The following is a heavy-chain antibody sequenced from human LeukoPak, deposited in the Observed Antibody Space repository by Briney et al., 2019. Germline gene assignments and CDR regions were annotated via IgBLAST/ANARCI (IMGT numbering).Heavy chain of an antibody. CDR3: ARAGDFWSGYYLDY. V-gene: IGHV4-4*09. D-gene: IGHD3-3*01. CDR1: GGSISSYY. CDR2: IYTSGST. Sequence: SETLSLTCTVSGGSISSYYWSWIRQPPGKGLEWIGYIYTSGSTNYNPSPKSRVTISVDTSKNQFSLKLSSVTAADTAVYYCARAGDFWSGYYLDYWGQGTLVTVSS. J-gene: IGHJ4*02.